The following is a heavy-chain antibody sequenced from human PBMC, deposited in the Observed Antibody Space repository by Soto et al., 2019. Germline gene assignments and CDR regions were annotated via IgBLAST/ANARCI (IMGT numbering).Heavy chain of an antibody. Sequence: GESLKISCKGSGYSFTNYWIAWVRQMPGKGLEYMGIIYPSDSTTRYSPSFQGQVTISADESISTAYLQWNSLKASDTAMYYCARHGFYGDYSSNYFDPWGQGTLVTVSS. D-gene: IGHD4-17*01. CDR1: GYSFTNYW. CDR3: ARHGFYGDYSSNYFDP. V-gene: IGHV5-51*01. J-gene: IGHJ5*02. CDR2: IYPSDSTT.